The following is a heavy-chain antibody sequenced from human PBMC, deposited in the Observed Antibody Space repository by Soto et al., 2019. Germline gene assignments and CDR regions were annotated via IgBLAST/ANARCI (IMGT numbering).Heavy chain of an antibody. Sequence: ASVKVSCKASGYTFNFYGITWVRQAPGQGLEWMGWISGFNGNTNYAADLQGRVTMTTDTSTSAAYMELRGLRSDDTAVYYCARIGVSSGHESPDFDSWGQGTLVTVSS. V-gene: IGHV1-18*01. D-gene: IGHD3-16*01. J-gene: IGHJ4*02. CDR3: ARIGVSSGHESPDFDS. CDR2: ISGFNGNT. CDR1: GYTFNFYG.